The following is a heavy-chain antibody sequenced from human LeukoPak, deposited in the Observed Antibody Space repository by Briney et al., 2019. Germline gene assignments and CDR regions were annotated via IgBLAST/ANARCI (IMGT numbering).Heavy chain of an antibody. CDR2: MNPSGGST. D-gene: IGHD2-2*01. CDR1: VYTFSSFN. CDR3: ARITGGIYCSSTSCSKISGDFDY. V-gene: IGHV1-46*01. Sequence: VKVGRNVYVYTFSSFNIHWVRQAPGQGLQWMGIMNPSGGSTSYAQKFQGRVTMTRDTSTSTVYMELSSLRSEDTAVYYCARITGGIYCSSTSCSKISGDFDYWGQGTLVTVSS. J-gene: IGHJ4*02.